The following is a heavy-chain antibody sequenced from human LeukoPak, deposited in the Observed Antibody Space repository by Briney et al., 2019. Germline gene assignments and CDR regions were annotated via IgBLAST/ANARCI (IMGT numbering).Heavy chain of an antibody. V-gene: IGHV1-2*02. CDR1: GYTFTGYY. J-gene: IGHJ4*02. D-gene: IGHD2-15*01. CDR2: INPNSGGT. CDR3: ATYCSGGSCYSY. Sequence: ASVKVSCKASGYTFTGYYMHWVRQAPGQGLEWMGWINPNSGGTNYAQKFQGRVTMTRDTSISTAYMELSRLRSDDTAVYYCATYCSGGSCYSYWGQGTLVTVSS.